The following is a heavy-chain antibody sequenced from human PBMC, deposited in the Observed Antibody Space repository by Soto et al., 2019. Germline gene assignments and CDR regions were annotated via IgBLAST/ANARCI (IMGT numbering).Heavy chain of an antibody. J-gene: IGHJ6*02. CDR1: GGAIRSYY. CDR2: IYTSGST. D-gene: IGHD1-26*01. CDR3: AREGASGFGMDV. Sequence: QVQLQESGPGLVKPSETLSLTCNISGGAIRSYYWSWVRQPAGKPLEWIGRIYTSGSTNYNPSLMSRVSMSVDTSKNQFSPEVVSLTAAGTAVYYCAREGASGFGMDVWGLGTTVTFSS. V-gene: IGHV4-4*07.